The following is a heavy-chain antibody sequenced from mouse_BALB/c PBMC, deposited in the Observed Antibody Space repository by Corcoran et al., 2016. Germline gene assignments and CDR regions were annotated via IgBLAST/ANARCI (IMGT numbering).Heavy chain of an antibody. V-gene: IGHV14-3*02. J-gene: IGHJ1*01. CDR1: GFKIKDTY. Sequence: EVHLQQSGGELVKPGSSVKVSCTASGFKIKDTYMHGVKQRPEQGLEWIGRIDPANGNTKYDPKFQGKATITADTSSNTAYLQLSSLTSEDTAVYYCANWDWYFDVWGAGTTVTVSS. CDR2: IDPANGNT. D-gene: IGHD4-1*01. CDR3: ANWDWYFDV.